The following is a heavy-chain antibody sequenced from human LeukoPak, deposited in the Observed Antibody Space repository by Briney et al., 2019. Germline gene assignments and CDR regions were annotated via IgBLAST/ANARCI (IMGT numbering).Heavy chain of an antibody. Sequence: GRSLRLSCAASGFTFSSYGMHWVRQAPGEGLEWVAVTWYDGSNKHYADSVKGRFTISRDNSKNTLFLQMNSLRAEDTAVYYCASHGGSSGFDYWGQGTLVTVSS. CDR3: ASHGGSSGFDY. D-gene: IGHD4-23*01. CDR2: TWYDGSNK. CDR1: GFTFSSYG. V-gene: IGHV3-33*01. J-gene: IGHJ4*02.